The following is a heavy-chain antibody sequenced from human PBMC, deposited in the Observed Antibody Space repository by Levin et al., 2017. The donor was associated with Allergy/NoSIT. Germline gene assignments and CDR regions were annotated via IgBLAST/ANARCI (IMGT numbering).Heavy chain of an antibody. D-gene: IGHD4-17*01. V-gene: IGHV5-51*01. J-gene: IGHJ3*02. CDR1: GYSFTSYW. Sequence: PGESLKISCKGSGYSFTSYWIGWVRQMPGKGLEWMGIIYPGDSDTRYSPSFQGQVTISADKSISTAYLQWSSLKASDTAMYYCARPHGGDLTFPDAFDSWGQGTMVTVSS. CDR3: ARPHGGDLTFPDAFDS. CDR2: IYPGDSDT.